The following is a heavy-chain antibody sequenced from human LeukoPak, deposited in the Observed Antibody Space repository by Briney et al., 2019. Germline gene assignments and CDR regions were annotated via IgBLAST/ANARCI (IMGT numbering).Heavy chain of an antibody. J-gene: IGHJ3*02. CDR2: IRSKAYGGTT. Sequence: GESLRLSCTASGFTFGDYVMSWVRQAPGKGLEWVGFIRSKAYGGTTKNAASVKGRFTISRDDSRSIAYLQMNSLKTEDTAVYYCTRRYNYDSSGYYYVRDAFDIWGQGTMVTVSS. CDR1: GFTFGDYV. V-gene: IGHV3-49*04. CDR3: TRRYNYDSSGYYYVRDAFDI. D-gene: IGHD3-22*01.